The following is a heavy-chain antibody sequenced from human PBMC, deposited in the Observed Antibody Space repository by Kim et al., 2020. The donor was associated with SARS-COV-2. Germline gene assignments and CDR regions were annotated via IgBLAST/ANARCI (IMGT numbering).Heavy chain of an antibody. J-gene: IGHJ4*02. CDR3: ARDLGPRGGSYVRFDY. V-gene: IGHV4-31*03. D-gene: IGHD1-26*01. Sequence: SETLSLTCTVSGGSISSGGYYWSWIRQHPGKGLEWIGYIYYSGSTYYNPSLKSRVTISVDTSKNQFSLKLSSVTAADTAVYYCARDLGPRGGSYVRFDYWGQGTLVTVSS. CDR1: GGSISSGGYY. CDR2: IYYSGST.